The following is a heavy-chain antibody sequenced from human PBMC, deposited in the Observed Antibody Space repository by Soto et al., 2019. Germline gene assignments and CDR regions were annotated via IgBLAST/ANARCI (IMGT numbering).Heavy chain of an antibody. CDR1: GFTFSNAW. J-gene: IGHJ5*02. D-gene: IGHD1-20*01. Sequence: EVQLVESGGGLVKPGGSLRLSCAASGFTFSNAWMSWVRQAPVKGLEWVRRIKSKTDGGTTDYAAPVKGRFTISRDDSKNTLYLQMNSLKTEDTAVYYCTTGGITGTWGQGTLVTVSS. CDR2: IKSKTDGGTT. CDR3: TTGGITGT. V-gene: IGHV3-15*01.